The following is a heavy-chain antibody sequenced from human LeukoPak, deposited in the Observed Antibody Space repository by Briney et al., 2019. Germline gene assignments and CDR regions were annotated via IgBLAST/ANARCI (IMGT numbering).Heavy chain of an antibody. CDR2: IYYSGST. V-gene: IGHV4-59*01. CDR1: GGSISSYY. J-gene: IGHJ2*01. Sequence: SETLSLTCTVSGGSISSYYWSWIRQPPGKGLEWIGYIYYSGSTNYNPSHKSRVTISVDTSKNQFSLKLSSVTAADTAVYYCARVRHYSDSSGYYPGYFDLWGRGTLVTVSS. CDR3: ARVRHYSDSSGYYPGYFDL. D-gene: IGHD3-22*01.